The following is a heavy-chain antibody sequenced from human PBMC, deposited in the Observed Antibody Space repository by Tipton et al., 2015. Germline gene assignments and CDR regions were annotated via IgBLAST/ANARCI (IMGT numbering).Heavy chain of an antibody. CDR3: ARGPWKTFDY. D-gene: IGHD1-1*01. J-gene: IGHJ4*02. CDR1: GGSVNSANYY. CDR2: INHSGST. Sequence: TLSLTCTVSGGSVNSANYYWSWIRQPPGKGLEWIGKINHSGSTNYNPSLKSRVTISVDTSKNQFSLKLSSVTAADTALYYCARGPWKTFDYWGQGTLVTVSS. V-gene: IGHV4-34*01.